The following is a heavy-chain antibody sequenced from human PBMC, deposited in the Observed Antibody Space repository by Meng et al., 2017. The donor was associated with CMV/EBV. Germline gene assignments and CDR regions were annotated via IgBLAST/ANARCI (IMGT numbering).Heavy chain of an antibody. J-gene: IGHJ4*02. CDR1: CGSLSIGDYY. Sequence: LPQSGPGLVQPSNTLSFPWHDPCGSLSIGDYYLSLYRQPPGKGLEWIGYIYYSGSTYYNPSLKSRVTISVDTSKNPFSLKLSSVSAADTAVYYCARDNRRGGVDYWGQGTLVTVSS. D-gene: IGHD3-3*01. CDR3: ARDNRRGGVDY. V-gene: IGHV4-30-4*08. CDR2: IYYSGST.